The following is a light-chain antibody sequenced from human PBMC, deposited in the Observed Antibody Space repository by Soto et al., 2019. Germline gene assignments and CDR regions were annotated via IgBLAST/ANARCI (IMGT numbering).Light chain of an antibody. V-gene: IGKV3-20*01. CDR1: QSVSKNY. CDR2: GAS. CDR3: QQYGSSDT. Sequence: GLTQSPGNLSLSIGEKATLSGRASQSVSKNYLAWYQQKPGQAPRLLIYGASNRATGIPDRFSVSGSGTDFTLTIIRMEPDDFAVYNCQQYGSSDTFGQGTKVDIK. J-gene: IGKJ1*01.